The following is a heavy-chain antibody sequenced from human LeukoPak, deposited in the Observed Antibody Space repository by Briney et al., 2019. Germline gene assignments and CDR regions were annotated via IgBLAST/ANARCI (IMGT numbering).Heavy chain of an antibody. CDR3: ARHGDWNPGYFYYGMEV. J-gene: IGHJ6*01. V-gene: IGHV4-59*08. CDR1: VASISNFM. CDR2: TDYSGST. D-gene: IGHD1-1*01. Sequence: SATMPLSCTVGVASISNFMWSLLREPAGKGLEWFAFTDYSGSTHYNPTLMSPVTISVHTSKNQFSLHLSSVTAADAAVYYCARHGDWNPGYFYYGMEVWGQGATVTVSS.